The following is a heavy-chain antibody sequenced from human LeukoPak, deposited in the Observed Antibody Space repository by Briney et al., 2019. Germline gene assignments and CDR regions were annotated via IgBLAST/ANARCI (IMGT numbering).Heavy chain of an antibody. CDR2: VFHSGST. Sequence: SETLSLTCTVSGGSIHSYYWSWIRQPPGRGLEWIGYVFHSGSTNYNPSLQSRVTISVDTSKSQFSLRLNSVTAADTAVYYCARTEYYFDHWGQGTLVTVSS. CDR3: ARTEYYFDH. D-gene: IGHD3-10*01. CDR1: GGSIHSYY. J-gene: IGHJ4*02. V-gene: IGHV4-59*01.